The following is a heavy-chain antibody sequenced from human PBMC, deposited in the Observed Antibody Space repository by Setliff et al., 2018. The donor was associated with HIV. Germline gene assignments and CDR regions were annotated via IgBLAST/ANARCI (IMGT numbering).Heavy chain of an antibody. CDR1: GGSISSHY. D-gene: IGHD6-13*01. CDR3: ASSYSSSWSYFDY. V-gene: IGHV4-59*11. J-gene: IGHJ4*02. CDR2: IYFSGST. Sequence: SETLSLTCNVSGGSISSHYWNWIRQPPGKGLEWIGSIYFSGSTNYNPSLKSRVTISVDTSKNQFSLKLSSVTAADAAVYYCASSYSSSWSYFDYWGQGTLVTVSS.